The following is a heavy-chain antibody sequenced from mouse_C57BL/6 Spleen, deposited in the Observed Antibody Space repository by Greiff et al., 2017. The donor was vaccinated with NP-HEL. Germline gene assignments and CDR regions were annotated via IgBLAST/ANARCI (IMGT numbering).Heavy chain of an antibody. CDR1: GYTFTDYY. CDR3: ARGTYLMGMDY. J-gene: IGHJ4*01. Sequence: VKLVESGAELVRPGASVKLSCKASGYTFTDYYINWVKQRPGQGLEWIARIYPGSGNTYYNEKFKGKATLTAEKSSSTAYMQLSSLTSEDSAVYFCARGTYLMGMDYWGQGTSVTVSS. D-gene: IGHD2-10*01. V-gene: IGHV1-76*01. CDR2: IYPGSGNT.